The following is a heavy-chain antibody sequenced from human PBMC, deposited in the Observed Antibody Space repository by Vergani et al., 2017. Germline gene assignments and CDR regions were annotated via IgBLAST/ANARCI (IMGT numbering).Heavy chain of an antibody. Sequence: QVQLQESGPGLVKSSETLSLTCTVSGGSISDYYWNWLRQPPGEGLEWIGYIYKSGSSTYNPSLKGRVTISADTSKNQFSLKLTSVTAADTALYYCAGDRGYSTGWYSAFDIWGQGTMVTVSS. J-gene: IGHJ3*02. D-gene: IGHD6-19*01. CDR3: AGDRGYSTGWYSAFDI. V-gene: IGHV4-59*01. CDR2: IYKSGSS. CDR1: GGSISDYY.